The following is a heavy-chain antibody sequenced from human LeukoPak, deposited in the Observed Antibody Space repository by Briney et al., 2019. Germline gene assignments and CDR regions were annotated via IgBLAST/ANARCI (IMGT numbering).Heavy chain of an antibody. V-gene: IGHV3-23*01. CDR1: GFTFSSYA. CDR2: ISGSGGGT. D-gene: IGHD3-22*01. CDR3: AKEADTIIVLKRYLDY. Sequence: PGGSLRLSCAAFGFTFSSYAMDWVRQAPGKGLEWVSAISGSGGGTYYSDSVKGRFTISRDNSENTLYLQMNSLRAEDTAVYYCAKEADTIIVLKRYLDYWGQGTLVTVSS. J-gene: IGHJ4*02.